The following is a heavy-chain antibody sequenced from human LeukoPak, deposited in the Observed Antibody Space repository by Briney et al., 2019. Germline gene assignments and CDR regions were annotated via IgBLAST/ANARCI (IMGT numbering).Heavy chain of an antibody. CDR2: IYPGDSDT. CDR3: ARFKTAAAGFYYGMGV. D-gene: IGHD6-13*01. Sequence: GESLKISCKGSGYSFTSYWIGWVRQMPGKGLEWMGIIYPGDSDTRYSPSFQGQVTISADKSISTAYLQWSSLKASDTAMYYCARFKTAAAGFYYGMGVWGQGTTVTVSS. V-gene: IGHV5-51*01. J-gene: IGHJ6*02. CDR1: GYSFTSYW.